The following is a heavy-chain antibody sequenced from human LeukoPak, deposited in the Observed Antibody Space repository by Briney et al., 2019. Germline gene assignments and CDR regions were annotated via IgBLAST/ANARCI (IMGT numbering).Heavy chain of an antibody. CDR1: GFTFDDYT. CDR3: AKDLSTSGWILDY. CDR2: IRWDGAGT. D-gene: IGHD6-19*01. Sequence: GGSLRLSCAASGFTFDDYTMHWVRQAPGKGLEWVSVIRWDGAGTYYADSVKGRFTISRDNSKNCLYLQMSSLRTEDTAFYYCAKDLSTSGWILDYWGQGNLVTVSS. V-gene: IGHV3-43*01. J-gene: IGHJ4*02.